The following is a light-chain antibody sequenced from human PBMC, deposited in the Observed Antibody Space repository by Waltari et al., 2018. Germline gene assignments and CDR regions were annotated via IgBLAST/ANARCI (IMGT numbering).Light chain of an antibody. CDR1: QGISNS. CDR3: QQYYNSPPLT. V-gene: IGKV1-NL1*01. CDR2: AES. J-gene: IGKJ4*01. Sequence: IQMTQSPSFLSASVGDRVTITCRASQGISNSLAWYQQKPWKAPKLLLYAESRLESGVPSRFSGSGSGTVYTLTINSLQPEDFATYYCQQYYNSPPLTFGGGTMVDIK.